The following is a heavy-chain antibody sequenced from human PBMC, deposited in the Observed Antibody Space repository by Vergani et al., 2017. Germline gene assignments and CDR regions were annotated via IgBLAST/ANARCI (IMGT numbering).Heavy chain of an antibody. CDR1: GFTFSSYS. CDR3: ARIYVVGYDSLDY. Sequence: EVQLVESGGGLVKPGGSLRLSCAASGFTFSSYSMNWVRQAPGKGLEWVSSISSSSSYIYYADSVKGRFTISRDNAKNSLYLQMNSLRAEDTAVDYCARIYVVGYDSLDYWGQGTLVTVSS. D-gene: IGHD5-12*01. J-gene: IGHJ4*02. CDR2: ISSSSSYI. V-gene: IGHV3-21*01.